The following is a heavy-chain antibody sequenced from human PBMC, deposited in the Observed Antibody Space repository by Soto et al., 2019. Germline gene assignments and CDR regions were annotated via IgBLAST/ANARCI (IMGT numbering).Heavy chain of an antibody. CDR1: GGSISSGGYY. D-gene: IGHD5-12*01. J-gene: IGHJ4*02. CDR2: IYYSGST. V-gene: IGHV4-31*03. Sequence: QVQLQESGPGLVKPSQTLSLTCTVSGGSISSGGYYWNWIRQHPGKGLECIGYIYYSGSTYYNPYLKRRVTTSVDTSKNQFSLNVSSVTAADTAVYYWARGLEMATIWPPPSPPDYWGQGTLVTVSS. CDR3: ARGLEMATIWPPPSPPDY.